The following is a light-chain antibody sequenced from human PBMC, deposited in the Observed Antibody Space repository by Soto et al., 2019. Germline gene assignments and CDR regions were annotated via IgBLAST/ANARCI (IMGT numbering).Light chain of an antibody. J-gene: IGKJ4*01. CDR3: QQYGSSALT. CDR2: GAS. CDR1: QSVSSD. Sequence: VVTQSPATLSVSPGERATLSCRASQSVSSDLAWYQQKPGQAPRLLIYGASTRATGIPDRFSGSGSGTDFTLTISRLEPEDFAVYHCQQYGSSALTFGGGTKVDIK. V-gene: IGKV3-20*01.